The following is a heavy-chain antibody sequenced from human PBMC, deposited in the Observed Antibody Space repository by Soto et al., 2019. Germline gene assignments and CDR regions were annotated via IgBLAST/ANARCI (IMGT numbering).Heavy chain of an antibody. CDR1: RYTFTSYA. CDR2: INAGNGNT. Sequence: QVQLVQSGAEVKKPGASVKVSCKASRYTFTSYAMHWVRQAPGQRLEWMGWINAGNGNTKYSQKFQGRVTITRDTYARTAYMELGSLRSEDTAVYYCARGYDFWSGRAKNWFDPWGQGTLVTVSS. D-gene: IGHD3-3*01. V-gene: IGHV1-3*01. CDR3: ARGYDFWSGRAKNWFDP. J-gene: IGHJ5*02.